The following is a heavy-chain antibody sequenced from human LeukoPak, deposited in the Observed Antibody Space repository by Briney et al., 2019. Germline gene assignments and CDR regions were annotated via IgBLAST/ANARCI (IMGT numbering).Heavy chain of an antibody. CDR2: ISGGGDAT. V-gene: IGHV3-23*01. J-gene: IGHJ3*02. Sequence: GGSLRLSCAASDFSFITYAMSWVRQAPGKGLEWVSTISGGGDATYYADSVKGRFTISRDNSKNTLHLQMNSLRGEDTAVYYCARDLAAANYDAFDIWGHGTMVTVSS. CDR3: ARDLAAANYDAFDI. CDR1: DFSFITYA. D-gene: IGHD6-25*01.